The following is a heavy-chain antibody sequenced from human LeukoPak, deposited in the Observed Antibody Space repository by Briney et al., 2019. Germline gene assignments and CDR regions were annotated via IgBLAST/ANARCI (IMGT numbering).Heavy chain of an antibody. CDR3: ARGRGPLYGDYGVNYGMDV. CDR1: GGSFSGYY. CDR2: INHSGST. J-gene: IGHJ6*02. V-gene: IGHV4-34*01. D-gene: IGHD4-17*01. Sequence: SETLSLTCAVYGGSFSGYYWSWIRQPPGKGLEWIGEINHSGSTNYNPSLKSRVTISVDTSKNQFSLKLSSVTAADTAVYYCARGRGPLYGDYGVNYGMDVWGQGTTVTVSS.